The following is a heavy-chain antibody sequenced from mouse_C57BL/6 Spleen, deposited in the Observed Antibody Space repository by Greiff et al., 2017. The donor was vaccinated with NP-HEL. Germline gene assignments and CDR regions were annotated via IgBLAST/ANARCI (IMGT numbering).Heavy chain of an antibody. V-gene: IGHV5-12*01. J-gene: IGHJ2*01. CDR3: AREYALGFVDY. CDR2: ISNGGGST. CDR1: GFTFSDYY. D-gene: IGHD5-1*01. Sequence: DVQLVESGGGLVQPGGSLKLSCAASGFTFSDYYMYWVRQTPEKRLEWVAYISNGGGSTYYPDTVKGRFTMSRDNAKNTLYLQLSRLKSEDTAMYYCAREYALGFVDYWGQGTTLTVSS.